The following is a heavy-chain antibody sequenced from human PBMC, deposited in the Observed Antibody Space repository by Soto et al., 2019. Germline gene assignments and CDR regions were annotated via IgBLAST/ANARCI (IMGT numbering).Heavy chain of an antibody. Sequence: ASVKVSCKASGYTFTSYGISWVRQAPGQGLEWMGWISAYNGNTNYAQKLQGRVTMTTDTSTRTAYMELRSLRSDDTAVYYWAGYFSAVAARWFDPWGQGTLVTVSS. CDR1: GYTFTSYG. J-gene: IGHJ5*02. CDR2: ISAYNGNT. CDR3: AGYFSAVAARWFDP. V-gene: IGHV1-18*01. D-gene: IGHD6-19*01.